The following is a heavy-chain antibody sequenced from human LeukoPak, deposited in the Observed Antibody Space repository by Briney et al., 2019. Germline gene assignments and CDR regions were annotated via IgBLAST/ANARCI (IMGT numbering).Heavy chain of an antibody. CDR2: IYPGDSDT. D-gene: IGHD6-13*01. V-gene: IGHV5-51*01. CDR1: GYRFTSFW. Sequence: KAGESLKISCKGSGYRFTSFWIGWVRQLRGKALEWMGIIYPGDSDTRYSPSFQGQVTISADKSISTAYLQWSSLKASDTAMYYCASSIAAAGLGVYWGQGTLVTVSS. J-gene: IGHJ4*02. CDR3: ASSIAAAGLGVY.